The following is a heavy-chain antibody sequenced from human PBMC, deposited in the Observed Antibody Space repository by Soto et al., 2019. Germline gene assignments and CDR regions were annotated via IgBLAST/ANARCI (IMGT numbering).Heavy chain of an antibody. D-gene: IGHD6-19*01. CDR2: IYYSGST. J-gene: IGHJ6*02. CDR1: GGSISSYY. V-gene: IGHV4-59*01. Sequence: SETLSLTCTVSGGSISSYYWSWIRQPPGKGLEWIGYIYYSGSTNYNPSLKSRVTISVDTSKNQFSLKLSSVTAADTAVYYCARAGAGIAVAGTKGRRYYYYGMDVWGQGTTVT. CDR3: ARAGAGIAVAGTKGRRYYYYGMDV.